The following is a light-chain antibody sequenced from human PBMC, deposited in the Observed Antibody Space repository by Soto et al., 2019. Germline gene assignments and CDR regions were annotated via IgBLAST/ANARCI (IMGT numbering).Light chain of an antibody. V-gene: IGKV3-20*01. CDR1: QSVSSSY. Sequence: EIVLTQSPGTLSLSPGERATLSCRASQSVSSSYLACYQQKPGQGPRLLIYGASSRATGIPDRFSGSGSGTDFTLTISRLEPEDFAVYYCQQYGASPRTFGQGTKVDI. J-gene: IGKJ1*01. CDR3: QQYGASPRT. CDR2: GAS.